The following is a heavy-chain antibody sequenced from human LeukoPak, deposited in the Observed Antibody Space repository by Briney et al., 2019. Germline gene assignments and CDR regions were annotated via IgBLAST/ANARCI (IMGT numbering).Heavy chain of an antibody. CDR3: VRTHKIEGCSTSGDSCYSMYRHFDL. CDR2: IQQDGSEK. D-gene: IGHD2-15*01. CDR1: AFTFRTYW. J-gene: IGHJ2*01. V-gene: IGHV3-7*01. Sequence: GRSMRPSSPASAFTFRTYWMSWVRQAPVKGLEWVAKIQQDGSEKYHVYSVKGRFTISRNNAENSLFLQMNSLRVEDTAVYYCVRTHKIEGCSTSGDSCYSMYRHFDLWGRGCLVTVSS.